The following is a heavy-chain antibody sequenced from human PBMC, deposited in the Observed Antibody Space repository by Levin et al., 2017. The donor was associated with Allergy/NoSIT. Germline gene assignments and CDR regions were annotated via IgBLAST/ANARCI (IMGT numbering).Heavy chain of an antibody. Sequence: GGSLRLSCAASGFTFSSYWMSWVRQAPGKGLEWVANIKQDGSEKYYVDSVKGRFTISRDNAKNSLYLQMNSLRAEDTAVYYCARAGITMVRGASLDVWGQGTTVTVSS. J-gene: IGHJ6*02. D-gene: IGHD3-10*01. CDR2: IKQDGSEK. CDR3: ARAGITMVRGASLDV. CDR1: GFTFSSYW. V-gene: IGHV3-7*04.